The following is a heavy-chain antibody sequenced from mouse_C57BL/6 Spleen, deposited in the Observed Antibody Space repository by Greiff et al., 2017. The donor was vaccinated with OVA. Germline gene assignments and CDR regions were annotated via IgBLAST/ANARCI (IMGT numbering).Heavy chain of an antibody. J-gene: IGHJ3*01. CDR1: GFTFSNYW. CDR3: TAWFAY. V-gene: IGHV6-3*01. Sequence: EVQGVESGGGLVQPGGSMKLSCVASGFTFSNYWMNWVRQSPEKGLEWVAQIRLKSDNYATHYAESVKGRFTISRDDSKSSVYLQMNNVRAEDTGIYYCTAWFAYWGQGTLVTVSA. CDR2: IRLKSDNYAT.